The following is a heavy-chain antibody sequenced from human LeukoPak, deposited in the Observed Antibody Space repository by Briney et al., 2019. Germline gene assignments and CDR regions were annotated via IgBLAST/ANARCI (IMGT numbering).Heavy chain of an antibody. Sequence: GASVTVSFKASGGTFISYAISWVRQAPGQGREWMGGIIPICGTANYAQKFQGRVTITADESTSTAYMELSSLRSEDTAVYYCARGGEGVVTSTDWAFDIWGQGTMVTVSS. CDR1: GGTFISYA. CDR2: IIPICGTA. J-gene: IGHJ3*02. V-gene: IGHV1-69*13. D-gene: IGHD4-23*01. CDR3: ARGGEGVVTSTDWAFDI.